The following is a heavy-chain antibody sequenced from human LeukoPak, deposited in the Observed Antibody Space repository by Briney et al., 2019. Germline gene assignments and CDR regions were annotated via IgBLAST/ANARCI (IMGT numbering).Heavy chain of an antibody. CDR2: VYYGGDT. Sequence: PSETLSLTCTVSGGSFTSSGVYWGWVRQPPGKGLEWVGCVYYGGDTYYNPSLKSRVTISVDTSKNQFSLSLSSVTAADTALYYCARLFSSGWPYFYGLDAWGQGTTVTVSS. CDR3: ARLFSSGWPYFYGLDA. V-gene: IGHV4-39*01. CDR1: GGSFTSSGVY. D-gene: IGHD6-19*01. J-gene: IGHJ6*02.